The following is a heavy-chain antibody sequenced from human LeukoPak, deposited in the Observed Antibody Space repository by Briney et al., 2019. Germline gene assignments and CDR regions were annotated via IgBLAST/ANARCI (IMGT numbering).Heavy chain of an antibody. CDR2: INPSNGGT. Sequence: ASVKVSCKASGYTFTDYYVHWVRQAPGQGLEWMGWINPSNGGTNSAQRFQGRVTMTRDTSLSTAYMELTRLRSDDTAVYYCARDGNYIRDYWGQGTLVTVSS. V-gene: IGHV1-2*02. D-gene: IGHD4-11*01. CDR3: ARDGNYIRDY. J-gene: IGHJ4*02. CDR1: GYTFTDYY.